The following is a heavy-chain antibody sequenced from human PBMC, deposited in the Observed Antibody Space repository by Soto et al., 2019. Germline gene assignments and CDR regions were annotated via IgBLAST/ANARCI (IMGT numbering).Heavy chain of an antibody. V-gene: IGHV1-69*13. D-gene: IGHD3-10*01. J-gene: IGHJ6*02. CDR1: GGTFSSYA. CDR3: ASAVYGAGSYYSSPYYGMDV. Sequence: SVKVSCKASGGTFSSYAISWVRQAPGQGLEWMGGIIPIFGTANYAQKFQGRVTITADESTSTAYMELSSLRSEDTAVYYCASAVYGAGSYYSSPYYGMDVWGQGTTVTVSS. CDR2: IIPIFGTA.